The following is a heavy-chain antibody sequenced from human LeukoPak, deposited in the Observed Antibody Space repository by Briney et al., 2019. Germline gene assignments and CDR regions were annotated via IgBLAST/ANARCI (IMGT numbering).Heavy chain of an antibody. Sequence: SETLSLTCTVSGGSISSGSYYWSWIRQPAGKGLEWIGRIYTSGSTNYNPSLKSRVTISVDTSKNQFSLKLSAVTAAVTAVYYWAGWVDYWGQGTLVTVSS. CDR3: AGWVDY. J-gene: IGHJ4*02. V-gene: IGHV4-61*02. CDR2: IYTSGST. CDR1: GGSISSGSYY.